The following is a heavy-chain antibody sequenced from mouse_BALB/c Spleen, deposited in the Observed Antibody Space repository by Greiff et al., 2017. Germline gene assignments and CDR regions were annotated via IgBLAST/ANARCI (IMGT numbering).Heavy chain of an antibody. Sequence: EVMLVESGGGLVQPGGSRKLSCAASGFTFSSFGMHWVRQAPEKGLEWVAYISSGSSTIYYADTVKGRFTISRDNPKNTLFLQMTSLRSEDTAMYYCARITVHAMDYWGQGTSVTVSS. CDR2: ISSGSSTI. V-gene: IGHV5-17*02. CDR3: ARITVHAMDY. J-gene: IGHJ4*01. D-gene: IGHD3-1*01. CDR1: GFTFSSFG.